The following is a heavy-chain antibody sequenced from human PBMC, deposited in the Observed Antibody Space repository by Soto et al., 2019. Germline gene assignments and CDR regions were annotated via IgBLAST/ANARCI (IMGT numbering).Heavy chain of an antibody. CDR1: GFTFSSYW. CDR3: ARQKSGSGWYRGDAFDI. V-gene: IGHV3-7*01. Sequence: GGSLRLSXAASGFTFSSYWMSWVRQAPGKGLEWVANIKQDGSEKYYVDSVKGRFTISRDNAKNSLYLQMNSLRAEDTAVYYCARQKSGSGWYRGDAFDIWGQGTMVTVSS. CDR2: IKQDGSEK. J-gene: IGHJ3*02. D-gene: IGHD6-19*01.